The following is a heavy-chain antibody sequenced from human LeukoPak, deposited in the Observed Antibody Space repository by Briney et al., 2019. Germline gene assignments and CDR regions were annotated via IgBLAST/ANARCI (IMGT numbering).Heavy chain of an antibody. CDR3: ARDAGGSGWYDAGYYYYMDV. CDR2: ISSGGNT. J-gene: IGHJ6*03. V-gene: IGHV1-18*01. Sequence: ASVKVSCKATGYIFSNYGISWVRQAPGHGLEWMGWISSGGNTNYAPKFQDRATMTTDTSTSTAYMELRSLRFDDTAVYYCARDAGGSGWYDAGYYYYMDVWGKGTTVTVSS. CDR1: GYIFSNYG. D-gene: IGHD6-19*01.